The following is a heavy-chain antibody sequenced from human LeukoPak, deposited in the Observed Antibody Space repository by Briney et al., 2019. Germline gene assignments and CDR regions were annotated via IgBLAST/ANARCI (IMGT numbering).Heavy chain of an antibody. CDR3: ARVTCSGGSCHPWNSNYFDY. CDR2: IWYDGSNK. D-gene: IGHD2-15*01. Sequence: GGSLRLSCAASGFTFSSYGMHWVRQAPGKGLEWVAVIWYDGSNKYYADSVKGRFTISRDNSKNTLYLQMNSLRAEDTAVYYCARVTCSGGSCHPWNSNYFDYWGQGTLVTVSS. J-gene: IGHJ4*02. CDR1: GFTFSSYG. V-gene: IGHV3-33*01.